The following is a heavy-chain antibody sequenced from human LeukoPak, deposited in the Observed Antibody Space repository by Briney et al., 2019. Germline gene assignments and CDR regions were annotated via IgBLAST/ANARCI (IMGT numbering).Heavy chain of an antibody. D-gene: IGHD3-22*01. CDR2: IKHSGST. Sequence: SETLSLTRALYGGSFIGYYWSWIRQPPGKGLEWIGEIKHSGSTNYNPSPKSRVTMSVDTSKNQFSLKLSSVTAADTAVYYCARDTRVRITMIVGVAPRSRFDPWGQGTLVSVSS. CDR3: ARDTRVRITMIVGVAPRSRFDP. V-gene: IGHV4-34*01. CDR1: GGSFIGYY. J-gene: IGHJ5*02.